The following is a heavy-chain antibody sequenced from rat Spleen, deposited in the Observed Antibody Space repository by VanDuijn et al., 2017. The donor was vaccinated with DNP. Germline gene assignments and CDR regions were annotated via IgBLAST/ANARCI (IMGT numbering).Heavy chain of an antibody. CDR1: GFNFHDYW. J-gene: IGHJ4*01. Sequence: EVKLVESGGGLVQPGRSLKLSCAASGFNFHDYWMGWVRQAPGKGLEWIGEINKDSSTINYTPSLKDKFTISRDNAQNTLYLQMSKLGSEDTAIYYCARAATTVVTGYYYGMDAWGQGTSVTVSS. CDR3: ARAATTVVTGYYYGMDA. D-gene: IGHD1-1*01. CDR2: INKDSSTI. V-gene: IGHV4-2*01.